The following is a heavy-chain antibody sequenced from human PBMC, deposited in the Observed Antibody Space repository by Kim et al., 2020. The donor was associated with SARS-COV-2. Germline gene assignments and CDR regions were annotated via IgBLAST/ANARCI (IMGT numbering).Heavy chain of an antibody. CDR2: TNNGGIKT. D-gene: IGHD3-10*01. CDR3: VKGHNYNGGNAYDY. Sequence: GGSLRLSCSASGFTFSMSAMYWVRQAPGKGLEYVSATNNGGIKTYYADSVKGRFTMSRDNSKNTLYLQMSSLRTEDTAVYYCVKGHNYNGGNAYDYWGQGTLVTVSS. J-gene: IGHJ4*02. V-gene: IGHV3-64D*06. CDR1: GFTFSMSA.